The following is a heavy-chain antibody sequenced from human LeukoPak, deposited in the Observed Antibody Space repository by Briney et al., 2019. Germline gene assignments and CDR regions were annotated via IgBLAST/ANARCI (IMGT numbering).Heavy chain of an antibody. Sequence: SKTLSLTCTVSGGSITSHYWSWIRQPPGKGLEWIGYIYYSGSTSYNPSLKSRVTISVDTSKNQFSLKLSSVTAADTAVYYCARGLGYSSSWTEYFQHWGQGTLVTVSS. CDR2: IYYSGST. CDR3: ARGLGYSSSWTEYFQH. J-gene: IGHJ1*01. V-gene: IGHV4-59*11. CDR1: GGSITSHY. D-gene: IGHD6-13*01.